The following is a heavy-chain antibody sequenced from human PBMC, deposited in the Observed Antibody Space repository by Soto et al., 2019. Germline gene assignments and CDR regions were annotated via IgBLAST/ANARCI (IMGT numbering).Heavy chain of an antibody. V-gene: IGHV4-4*02. Sequence: PSETLSLTCAVSGGSISSSNWWSWVRQPPGKGLEWIGEIYHSGSTNYNPSLKSRVTISADTSKNQFSLKLSSVTAADTAVYYSARVPLPLAYCGGDCYFTDYWGQGTLVTVSS. J-gene: IGHJ4*02. CDR1: GGSISSSNW. CDR3: ARVPLPLAYCGGDCYFTDY. CDR2: IYHSGST. D-gene: IGHD2-21*02.